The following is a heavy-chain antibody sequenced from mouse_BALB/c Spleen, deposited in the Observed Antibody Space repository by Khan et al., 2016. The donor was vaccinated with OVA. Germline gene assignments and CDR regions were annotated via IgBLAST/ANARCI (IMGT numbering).Heavy chain of an antibody. Sequence: QVQLQQSGAELAKPGASVKMSCKASGYTFTSYWMHWVKQRPGQGLEWIGYINPSTGSTEYNQKFKDKATLTADKSSSTAYMQLSSLTSEDSAVYYWARHGYVAWFAYWGQGTLVTVSA. CDR3: ARHGYVAWFAY. J-gene: IGHJ3*01. CDR2: INPSTGST. V-gene: IGHV1-7*01. D-gene: IGHD1-2*01. CDR1: GYTFTSYW.